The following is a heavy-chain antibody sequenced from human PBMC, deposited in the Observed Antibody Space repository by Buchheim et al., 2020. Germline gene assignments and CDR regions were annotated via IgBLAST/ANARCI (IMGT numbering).Heavy chain of an antibody. D-gene: IGHD3-22*01. J-gene: IGHJ4*02. CDR2: IHTSGST. V-gene: IGHV4-61*02. Sequence: QVQLQESGPGLVKPSQTLSLTCTVSGGSISSGSYYWSWIRQPAGKGLEWIGRIHTSGSTNYNPSLKSRVTISVDTSKNQFSLKLSSVTAADTAVYFCARSHYFDSSGYYSDFDFWGQGTL. CDR3: ARSHYFDSSGYYSDFDF. CDR1: GGSISSGSYY.